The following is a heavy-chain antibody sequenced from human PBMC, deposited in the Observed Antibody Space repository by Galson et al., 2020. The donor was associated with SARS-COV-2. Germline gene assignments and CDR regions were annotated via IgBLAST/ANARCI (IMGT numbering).Heavy chain of an antibody. CDR3: ASGRTGAY. J-gene: IGHJ4*02. CDR2: IKEDGSEK. V-gene: IGHV3-7*01. Sequence: GGSLRLACAAYGFTFSNYWMNWVRLAPGKGLEWMANIKEDGSEKYYVDSVKGRFTISRDNAENSLFLQMNSLSALDTAVYYCASGRTGAYWGQGTLVTVSS. CDR1: GFTFSNYW. D-gene: IGHD2-8*02.